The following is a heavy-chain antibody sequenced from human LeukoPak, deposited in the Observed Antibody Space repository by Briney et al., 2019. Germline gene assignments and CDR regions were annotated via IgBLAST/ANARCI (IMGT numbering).Heavy chain of an antibody. J-gene: IGHJ5*02. CDR1: GFKFDDYS. V-gene: IGHV3-9*03. CDR3: AKGGSNGWYADH. Sequence: PGMSLRLSCVGSGFKFDDYSMHWVRQVPGKGLEWGSGISWSTATIAYADSVKGRFTISRDNAKNSLYLQMNSLRPEDMALYYCAKGGSNGWYADHWGQGTLVTVSS. D-gene: IGHD6-19*01. CDR2: ISWSTATI.